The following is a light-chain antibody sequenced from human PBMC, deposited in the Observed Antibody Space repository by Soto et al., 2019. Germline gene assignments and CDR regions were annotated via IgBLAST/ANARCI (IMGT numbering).Light chain of an antibody. Sequence: ESVLTQSPGTLSLSPGERATLSCRASQSVSSNYLAWYQQKPGQAPRLLIYGASNRATGIPDRFSASGSGTDFTLTISRLEPEDFAVYYCQQYSMAPLTFGQGTKVDIK. V-gene: IGKV3-20*01. CDR1: QSVSSNY. CDR3: QQYSMAPLT. CDR2: GAS. J-gene: IGKJ1*01.